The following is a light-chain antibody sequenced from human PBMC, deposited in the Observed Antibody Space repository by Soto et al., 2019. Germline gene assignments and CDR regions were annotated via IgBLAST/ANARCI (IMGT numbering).Light chain of an antibody. J-gene: IGKJ3*01. CDR3: QQYGPT. V-gene: IGKV3-20*01. CDR2: GAS. Sequence: EIVLTQSPGTLSLSPGERATLSCRASQSVSSSYLAWYQQKPGQAPRLLIYGASSSATGIPDRFSGSGSGTDFTLTISRLEPEDFAVYYCQQYGPTFGPGTKVDIK. CDR1: QSVSSSY.